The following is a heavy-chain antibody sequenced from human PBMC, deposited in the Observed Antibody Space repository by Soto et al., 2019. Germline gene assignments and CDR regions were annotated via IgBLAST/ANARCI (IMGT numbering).Heavy chain of an antibody. V-gene: IGHV2-5*01. CDR1: GSSLNTGEVG. J-gene: IGHJ5*02. CDR3: AHRGPMTTSWGDL. CDR2: IYWNDDK. Sequence: QITLKESGPTLVNPTQTLTLTCTVSGSSLNTGEVGVGWIRQPPGKALEWLALIYWNDDKRYNPSLRSRLTITRDAPKNQVVLTMTNMDPVDTATYYCAHRGPMTTSWGDLWGQGTLVTVSS. D-gene: IGHD4-17*01.